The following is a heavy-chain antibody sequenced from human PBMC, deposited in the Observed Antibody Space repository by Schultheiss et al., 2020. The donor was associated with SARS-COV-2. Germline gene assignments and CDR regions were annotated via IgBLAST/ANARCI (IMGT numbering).Heavy chain of an antibody. Sequence: GSLRLSCTVSGGSIRDYYWTWIRQPPGKGLEWIGYVFHTGGTKYNPTLNSRVTISVDTSKNQFSLKLSSVTAADTAVYYCARGGGGGSSGWYQYWGQGTLVTVSS. CDR2: VFHTGGT. J-gene: IGHJ4*02. D-gene: IGHD6-19*01. CDR1: GGSIRDYY. V-gene: IGHV4-59*12. CDR3: ARGGGGGSSGWYQY.